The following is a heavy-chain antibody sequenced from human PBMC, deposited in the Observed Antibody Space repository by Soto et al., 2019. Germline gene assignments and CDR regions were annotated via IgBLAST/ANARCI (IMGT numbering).Heavy chain of an antibody. CDR2: INHSGST. CDR3: ARGRVRRGMDV. J-gene: IGHJ6*02. V-gene: IGHV4-34*01. D-gene: IGHD6-13*01. CDR1: GGSFSGYY. Sequence: SETLSLTCAVYGGSFSGYYWSWIRQPPGKGLEWIGEINHSGSTNYNPSLKSRVTIPVDTSKNQFSLKLSSVTAADTAVYYCARGRVRRGMDVWGQGTTVTVSS.